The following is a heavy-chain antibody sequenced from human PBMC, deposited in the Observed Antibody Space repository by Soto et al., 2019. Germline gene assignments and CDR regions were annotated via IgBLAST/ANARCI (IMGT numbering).Heavy chain of an antibody. Sequence: EVQLVESGGGLVQPGGSLRLSCAASGFTFSSYSMNWVRQAPGKGLEWVSYISSSSSTIYYADSVKGRFTISRDNAKNSLYLQMNSLRYEDTAVYYCARVLKIAEAGSRNQGYWGQGTLVTVSS. CDR1: GFTFSSYS. CDR3: ARVLKIAEAGSRNQGY. CDR2: ISSSSSTI. D-gene: IGHD6-13*01. V-gene: IGHV3-48*02. J-gene: IGHJ4*02.